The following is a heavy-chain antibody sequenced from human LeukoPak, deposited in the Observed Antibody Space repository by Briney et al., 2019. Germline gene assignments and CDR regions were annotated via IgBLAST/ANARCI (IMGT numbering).Heavy chain of an antibody. D-gene: IGHD6-19*01. CDR1: GGSISSYY. Sequence: SETLSLTCTVSGGSISSYYWSWIRQPPGKGLEWIGYIYYSGSTNYNPSLKSRVTISVDTSKNQFSLELSSVTAADTAVYYCARHVSSGLDYWGQGTLVTVSS. V-gene: IGHV4-59*08. CDR2: IYYSGST. J-gene: IGHJ4*02. CDR3: ARHVSSGLDY.